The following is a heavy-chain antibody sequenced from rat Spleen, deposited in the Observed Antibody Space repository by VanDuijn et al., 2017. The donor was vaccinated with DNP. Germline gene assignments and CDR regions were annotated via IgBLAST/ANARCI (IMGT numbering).Heavy chain of an antibody. D-gene: IGHD1-11*01. Sequence: EVQLVETGGGLVQPGRSLRLSCVASGFTFSNYWMYWIRQAPGKGLEWVASISTDGGSTHYPDSVTGRFTISRDFAKSTLYLQMDSLRSEDSATYYCTTRGNYGGYDYWGQGVMVTVSS. J-gene: IGHJ2*01. CDR2: ISTDGGST. V-gene: IGHV5-58*01. CDR3: TTRGNYGGYDY. CDR1: GFTFSNYW.